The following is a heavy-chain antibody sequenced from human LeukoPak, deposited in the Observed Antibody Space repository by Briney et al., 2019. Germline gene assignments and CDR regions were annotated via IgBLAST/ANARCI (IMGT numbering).Heavy chain of an antibody. J-gene: IGHJ4*02. CDR2: ISAYNGNT. V-gene: IGHV1-18*01. D-gene: IGHD1-26*01. CDR3: AREDGIVGATTVDY. Sequence: GASVKVSCKASGYTFTSYGISWVRQAPGQGLEWMGWISAYNGNTNYAQKLQGRVTMTTDTSTSTAYMELRSLRSDDTAVYYCAREDGIVGATTVDYWGQGTLVTVSS. CDR1: GYTFTSYG.